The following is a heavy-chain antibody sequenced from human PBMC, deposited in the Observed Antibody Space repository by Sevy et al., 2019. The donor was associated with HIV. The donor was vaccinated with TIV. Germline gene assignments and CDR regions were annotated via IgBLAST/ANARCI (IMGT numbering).Heavy chain of an antibody. CDR3: AKDLAGPGRRYFDY. CDR2: IRYDGSDK. J-gene: IGHJ4*02. V-gene: IGHV3-30*02. Sequence: GGSLRLSCAASGFTFSNYGMHWVRQVPGKGLEWVTFIRYDGSDKYYAASVKGRFTISRDDSKNTLYLQMDSLRAEDTAIYYCAKDLAGPGRRYFDYWGQGTLVTASS. CDR1: GFTFSNYG. D-gene: IGHD6-13*01.